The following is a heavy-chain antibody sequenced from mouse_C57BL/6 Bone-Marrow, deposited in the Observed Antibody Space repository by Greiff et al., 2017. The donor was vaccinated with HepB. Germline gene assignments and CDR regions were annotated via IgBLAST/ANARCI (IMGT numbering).Heavy chain of an antibody. CDR3: ATHYYDYLFAY. D-gene: IGHD2-4*01. Sequence: QVHVKQSGPGLVQPSQSLSITCTVSGFSLTSYGVHWVRQSPGKGLEWLGVIWSGGSTDYNAAFISRLSISKDNSKSQVFFKMNSLQADDTAIYYCATHYYDYLFAYWGQGTLVTVSA. V-gene: IGHV2-2*01. CDR2: IWSGGST. J-gene: IGHJ3*01. CDR1: GFSLTSYG.